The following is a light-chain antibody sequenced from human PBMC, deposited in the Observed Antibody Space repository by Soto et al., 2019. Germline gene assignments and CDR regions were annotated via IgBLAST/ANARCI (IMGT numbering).Light chain of an antibody. CDR3: QQYNDWPRT. Sequence: EIVLTQSPATLSLSPGERATLSCRASQSVSVYLAWFQQKPGQPPRLLIYDASKRATGIPPRFSGSGSTTDFTLTISSLQSEDFGVYYCQQYNDWPRTFGQGTRL. CDR2: DAS. CDR1: QSVSVY. J-gene: IGKJ5*01. V-gene: IGKV3-11*01.